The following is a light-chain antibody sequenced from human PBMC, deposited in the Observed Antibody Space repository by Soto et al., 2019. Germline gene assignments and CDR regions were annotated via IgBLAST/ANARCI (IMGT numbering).Light chain of an antibody. Sequence: EIVLTQSPGTLSLSPGERATLSCRASQSVSSSFLAWYQQRPGQAPRLLIFGASYMATGIPVRFSGSGSGTYFPLTISRVEPEDFAVYYCQHNGNSPPEYTFGPGTNVDSK. CDR1: QSVSSSF. CDR3: QHNGNSPPEYT. CDR2: GAS. V-gene: IGKV3-20*01. J-gene: IGKJ3*01.